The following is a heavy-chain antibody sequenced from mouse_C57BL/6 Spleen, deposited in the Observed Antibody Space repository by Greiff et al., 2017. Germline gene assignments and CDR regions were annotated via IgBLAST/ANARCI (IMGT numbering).Heavy chain of an antibody. V-gene: IGHV1-81*01. CDR3: ARAAWYAD. J-gene: IGHJ3*01. Sequence: VQLQQSGAELARPGASVKLSCKASGYTFTSYGISWVRQRTRQGLEWIGEIYPKSGNTYYNEKFKGKATLTADKSSSTAYMELRSLTSEDSAVYFCARAAWYADWGQGTLVTVSA. CDR2: IYPKSGNT. CDR1: GYTFTSYG. D-gene: IGHD6-1*01.